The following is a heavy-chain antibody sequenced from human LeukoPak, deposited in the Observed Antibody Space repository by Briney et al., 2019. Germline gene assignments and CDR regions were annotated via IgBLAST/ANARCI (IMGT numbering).Heavy chain of an antibody. CDR1: GYTFTSYG. CDR2: ISAYNGNT. J-gene: IGHJ5*02. Sequence: ASVKVSCKASGYTFTSYGISWVRQASGQGLEWMGWISAYNGNTNYAQKLQGRVTMTTDTSTSTAYMELRSLRSDDTAVYYCARLGRFTMVRGVIITSNWFDPWGQGTLVTVSS. CDR3: ARLGRFTMVRGVIITSNWFDP. V-gene: IGHV1-18*01. D-gene: IGHD3-10*01.